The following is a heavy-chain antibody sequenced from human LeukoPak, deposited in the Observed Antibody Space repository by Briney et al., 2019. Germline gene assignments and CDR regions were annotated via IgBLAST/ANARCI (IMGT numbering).Heavy chain of an antibody. V-gene: IGHV4-34*01. Sequence: SETLSLTCVVYGGSFSGYYWSCIRQPPGKGREWIGEINHSGSTNYNPSLKSRVTISVDTSKNQFSLKLSSVTAADTAVYYCARGSRGYSYGWGQGTLVTVSS. CDR3: ARGSRGYSYG. CDR1: GGSFSGYY. D-gene: IGHD5-18*01. J-gene: IGHJ4*02. CDR2: INHSGST.